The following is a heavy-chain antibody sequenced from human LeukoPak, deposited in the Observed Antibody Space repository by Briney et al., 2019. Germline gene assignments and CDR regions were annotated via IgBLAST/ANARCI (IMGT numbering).Heavy chain of an antibody. CDR3: AKDRGVGGTPNFDY. V-gene: IGHV3-23*01. CDR1: GFTVSSNY. J-gene: IGHJ4*02. D-gene: IGHD1-26*01. CDR2: ISGSGDST. Sequence: GGSLRLSCAASGFTVSSNYMSWVRQAPGKGLEWVSSISGSGDSTFYADSVKGRFTISRDNSKNTLYLQMNSLRAEDTAVYYCAKDRGVGGTPNFDYWGQGTLVTVSS.